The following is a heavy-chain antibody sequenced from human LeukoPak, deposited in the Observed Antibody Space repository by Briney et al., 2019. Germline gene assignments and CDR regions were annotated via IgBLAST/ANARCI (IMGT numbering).Heavy chain of an antibody. Sequence: GGSLRLSCAASGFTFDGYVMHWVRQPPGNGLEWVSLISGDGTVTYYVDSVKGRFTISRDNSENSLYLQMNSLRSEDTAVYFCMKGGQWLITNWGQGTPVTVSS. D-gene: IGHD6-19*01. CDR3: MKGGQWLITN. V-gene: IGHV3-43*02. CDR1: GFTFDGYV. J-gene: IGHJ4*02. CDR2: ISGDGTVT.